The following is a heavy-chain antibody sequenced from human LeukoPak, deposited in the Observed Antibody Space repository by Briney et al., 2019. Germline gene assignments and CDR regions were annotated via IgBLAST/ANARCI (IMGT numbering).Heavy chain of an antibody. CDR2: IYYSGST. CDR3: ASSYSSSLEGSCFDP. V-gene: IGHV4-39*01. Sequence: SETLSLTCTVSGGSISSSSYYWGWIRQPPGKGLELIGSIYYSGSTYYNPSLKSRVTISVDTSKNQFSLKLSSVTAADTAVYYCASSYSSSLEGSCFDPWGQGTLVTVSS. CDR1: GGSISSSSYY. J-gene: IGHJ5*02. D-gene: IGHD6-13*01.